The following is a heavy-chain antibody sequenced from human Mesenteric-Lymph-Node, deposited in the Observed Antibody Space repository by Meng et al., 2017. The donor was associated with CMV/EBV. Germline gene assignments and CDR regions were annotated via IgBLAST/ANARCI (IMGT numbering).Heavy chain of an antibody. CDR1: GGSFSGYY. D-gene: IGHD3-3*01. CDR3: ARESVGVVILAGWFDP. Sequence: SETLSLTCAVYGGSFSGYYWSWIRQPPGKGLEWIGEINHSGSTNYNPSLKSRVTISVDTSKNQFSLTLSSVTAADTAVDYCARESVGVVILAGWFDPWGQGTLVTVSS. CDR2: INHSGST. J-gene: IGHJ5*02. V-gene: IGHV4-34*01.